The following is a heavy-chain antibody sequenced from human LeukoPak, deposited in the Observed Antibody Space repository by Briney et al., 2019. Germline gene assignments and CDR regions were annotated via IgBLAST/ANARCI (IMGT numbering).Heavy chain of an antibody. Sequence: ASVTVSCTASGYTFTSYGISWVRQAPGQGLEWMGWISAYNGNTNYAQKLQGRVTMTTDTSTSTAYMELRSLRSDDTAVYYCARDRYEWPADYWGQGTLVTVSS. CDR2: ISAYNGNT. V-gene: IGHV1-18*01. CDR3: ARDRYEWPADY. CDR1: GYTFTSYG. D-gene: IGHD3-3*01. J-gene: IGHJ4*02.